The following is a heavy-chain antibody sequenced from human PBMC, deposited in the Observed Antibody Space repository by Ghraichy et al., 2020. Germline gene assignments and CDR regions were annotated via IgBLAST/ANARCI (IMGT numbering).Heavy chain of an antibody. CDR2: SFDGSYQ. Sequence: SFDGSYQYFGDSVKARFTMSRDNSKNIVYLQMNSLRLEDTAVYYCAKDGNIVAVPADIRNWYCDLWGRCALVTVS. V-gene: IGHV3-30*18. CDR3: AKDGNIVAVPADIRNWYCDL. D-gene: IGHD2-2*02. J-gene: IGHJ2*01.